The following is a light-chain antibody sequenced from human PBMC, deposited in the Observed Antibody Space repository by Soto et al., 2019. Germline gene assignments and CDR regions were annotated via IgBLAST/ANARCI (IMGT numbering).Light chain of an antibody. CDR1: QSVSSSY. J-gene: IGKJ1*01. CDR3: QQYDRTPRT. Sequence: EIVLTQSPGTLSLSPGEKATLSCRASQSVSSSYLAWYQQTPGQAPRLLISGASSRATGIPDRFSGSGSGTDFTLTISRLEPEDFAVYYCQQYDRTPRTFGQGTKVEIK. V-gene: IGKV3-20*01. CDR2: GAS.